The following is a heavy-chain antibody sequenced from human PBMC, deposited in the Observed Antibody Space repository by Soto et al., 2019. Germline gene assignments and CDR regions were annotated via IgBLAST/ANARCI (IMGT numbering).Heavy chain of an antibody. CDR3: ASPQKGNAFDI. J-gene: IGHJ3*02. CDR2: IYHSGST. D-gene: IGHD6-13*01. CDR1: GGSISSSNW. V-gene: IGHV4-4*02. Sequence: SETLSLTXAVSGGSISSSNWWSWVRQPPGKGLEWIGEIYHSGSTNYNPSLKSRVTISVDKSKNQFSLKLSSVTAADTAVYYCASPQKGNAFDIWGQGTMVTVSS.